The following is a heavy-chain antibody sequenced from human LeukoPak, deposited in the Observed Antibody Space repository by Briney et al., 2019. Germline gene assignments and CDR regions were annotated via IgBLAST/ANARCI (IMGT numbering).Heavy chain of an antibody. J-gene: IGHJ4*02. CDR3: AKDITGGSGSSYTPCFDY. CDR2: ISYDGSNK. V-gene: IGHV3-30*18. CDR1: GFTFSSYG. D-gene: IGHD3-10*01. Sequence: GRSLRLSCAASGFTFSSYGMHWVRQAPGKGLEWVAVISYDGSNKYYADSVKGRFTISRDNSKNTLYLQMNSLRAEDTALYYWAKDITGGSGSSYTPCFDYWGQGTLVTVSS.